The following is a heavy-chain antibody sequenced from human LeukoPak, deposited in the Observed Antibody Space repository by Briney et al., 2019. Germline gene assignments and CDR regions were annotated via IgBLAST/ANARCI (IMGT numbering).Heavy chain of an antibody. J-gene: IGHJ4*02. CDR1: GFTFSNYA. V-gene: IGHV3-23*01. Sequence: PGGSLRLSCAASGFTFSNYAMNWVRQAPGKGLEWVSTISGSGGSAYYADSVKGRFTISRENSRNTLYLQMNSLRAEDTAVYYCAKDTYYDGSGFYPSFDYWGQGTLVTVSS. CDR2: ISGSGGSA. D-gene: IGHD3-22*01. CDR3: AKDTYYDGSGFYPSFDY.